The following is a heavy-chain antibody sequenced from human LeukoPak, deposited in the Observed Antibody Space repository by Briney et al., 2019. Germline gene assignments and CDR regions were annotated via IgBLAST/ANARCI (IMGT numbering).Heavy chain of an antibody. CDR1: GDSISTYY. D-gene: IGHD1-26*01. Sequence: SETLSLTCTVSGDSISTYYWSWVRQPPGKGLEWIGYIYYTGSTNYNPSLKSRVTISVDTSKNQFSLKLSSVTAADTAVYYCAKEVGASTRARGDIWGQGTMVTVSS. J-gene: IGHJ3*02. CDR2: IYYTGST. V-gene: IGHV4-59*01. CDR3: AKEVGASTRARGDI.